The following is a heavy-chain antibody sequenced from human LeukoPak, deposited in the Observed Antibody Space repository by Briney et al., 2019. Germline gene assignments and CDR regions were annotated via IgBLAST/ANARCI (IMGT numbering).Heavy chain of an antibody. V-gene: IGHV3-23*01. J-gene: IGHJ4*02. Sequence: GVSLRLSCAASGFTFSTYAMSWVRQAPGKGLEWVSAISGSGGNTYYADSVKGRFTISRDNSKNTLYLQMNSLRAEDTAVYYCAAVFLVSYDSSGYYCFDYWGRGTLVTVSS. CDR1: GFTFSTYA. CDR2: ISGSGGNT. D-gene: IGHD3-22*01. CDR3: AAVFLVSYDSSGYYCFDY.